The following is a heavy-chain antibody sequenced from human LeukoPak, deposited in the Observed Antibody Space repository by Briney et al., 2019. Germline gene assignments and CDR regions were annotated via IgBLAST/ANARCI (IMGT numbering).Heavy chain of an antibody. CDR2: ISSTSSYI. J-gene: IGHJ4*02. V-gene: IGHV3-21*01. CDR1: GFTFSSYS. CDR3: ARDAYGAVSDYFDY. D-gene: IGHD4-17*01. Sequence: PGGSLGLSCAASGFTFSSYSMNWVRQAPGEGLEWVSSISSTSSYIYYADSVKGRFTISRDNAKNSLYLQMNSLRAEDTAVYYCARDAYGAVSDYFDYWGQGTLVTVSS.